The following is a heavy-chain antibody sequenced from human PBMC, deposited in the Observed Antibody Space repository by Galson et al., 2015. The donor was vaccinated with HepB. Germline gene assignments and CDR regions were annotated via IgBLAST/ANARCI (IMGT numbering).Heavy chain of an antibody. CDR2: INPSGGST. D-gene: IGHD1-26*01. CDR1: GYTFTSYY. CDR3: ARDLGVGATSPDY. Sequence: SVKVSCKASGYTFTSYYMHWVRQAPGQGLEWMGIINPSGGSTSYAQKFQDRVTMTRDTSTSTVYMELSSLRSEDTAVYYCARDLGVGATSPDYWGQGTLVTVSS. J-gene: IGHJ4*02. V-gene: IGHV1-46*01.